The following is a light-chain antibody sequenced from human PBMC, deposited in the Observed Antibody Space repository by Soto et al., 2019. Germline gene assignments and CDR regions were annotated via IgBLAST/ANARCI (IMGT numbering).Light chain of an antibody. Sequence: QSALTQPASVSGSPGQSITISCTGTSSDVGRYNFVSWYQQHPGKAPKLMICEVTKRPSGVSNRFSGSKSGNTASLTISGLQAEDEADYYCCSDAGSGIYVFGTGTKV. CDR3: CSDAGSGIYV. V-gene: IGLV2-23*02. CDR1: SSDVGRYNF. CDR2: EVT. J-gene: IGLJ1*01.